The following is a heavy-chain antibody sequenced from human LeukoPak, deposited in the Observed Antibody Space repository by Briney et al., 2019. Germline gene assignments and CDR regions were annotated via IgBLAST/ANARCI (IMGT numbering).Heavy chain of an antibody. CDR2: ISGHGDST. V-gene: IGHV3-43*02. J-gene: IGHJ4*02. Sequence: LTGGFLRLSCAASGFIFSNNWMSWVRQAPGKGLEWVSLISGHGDSTNYADSVKGRFTISRDNSKNSLYLQMNSLRTEDTALYYCAKDIPGRGTAFDYWGQGTLVTVSS. CDR3: AKDIPGRGTAFDY. CDR1: GFIFSNNW. D-gene: IGHD3-10*01.